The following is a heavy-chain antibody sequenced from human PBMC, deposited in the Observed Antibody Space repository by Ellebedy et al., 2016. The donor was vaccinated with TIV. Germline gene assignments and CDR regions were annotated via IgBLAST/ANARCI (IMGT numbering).Heavy chain of an antibody. D-gene: IGHD6-19*01. Sequence: SETLSLTXTVSGGSISSYYWSWIRQPPGKGLEWIGYIYYSGSTNYNPSLKSRVTISVDTSKNQFSLKLSSVTAADTAVYYCARGQGSGWYENDYWGQGTLVTVSS. J-gene: IGHJ4*02. CDR1: GGSISSYY. CDR3: ARGQGSGWYENDY. V-gene: IGHV4-59*01. CDR2: IYYSGST.